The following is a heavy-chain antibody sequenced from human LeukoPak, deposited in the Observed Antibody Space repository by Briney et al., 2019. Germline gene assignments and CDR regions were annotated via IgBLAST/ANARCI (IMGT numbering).Heavy chain of an antibody. CDR2: ISTSSGYI. Sequence: AGGSLRLSCAASGFTLSSYAMSWVRQAPGKGLEWVSSISTSSGYIYYADSVKGRFTISRDNAKNSQYLQMNRLRVEDTAVYYCARVGLDRRGYSGYEAFDYWGQGTLVTVSS. V-gene: IGHV3-21*01. CDR3: ARVGLDRRGYSGYEAFDY. J-gene: IGHJ4*02. D-gene: IGHD5-12*01. CDR1: GFTLSSYA.